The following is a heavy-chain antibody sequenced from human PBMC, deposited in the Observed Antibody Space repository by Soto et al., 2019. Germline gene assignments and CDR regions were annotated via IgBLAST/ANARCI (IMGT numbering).Heavy chain of an antibody. D-gene: IGHD2-8*02. CDR2: IQNDGSKK. CDR1: GFTFSIHG. J-gene: IGHJ3*01. Sequence: QVHLVESGGDVVQPGRSLTLSCIASGFTFSIHGMLWVRQAPGKGLEWVSGIQNDGSKKYYADSIRGRFTISRDNSKNTLSLQMDSLRADDTGVYYCSRCTGDALSSCSFDVWGQGTTVTVSS. V-gene: IGHV3-33*01. CDR3: SRCTGDALSSCSFDV.